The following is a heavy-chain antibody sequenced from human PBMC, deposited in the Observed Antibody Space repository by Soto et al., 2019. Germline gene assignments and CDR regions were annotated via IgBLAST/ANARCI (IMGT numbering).Heavy chain of an antibody. V-gene: IGHV1-69*01. CDR2: IIPVFGTA. CDR1: GGTFSSYA. D-gene: IGHD3-10*01. Sequence: QVQLVQSGAEVKKPGSSVKVSCKASGGTFSSYAISWVRQAPGQGLEWMGGIIPVFGTANYAQKFQGRVTITGDESTSRDYMELSSVRSENTAVYYCASITMVRGVTYYYYGIDVWGQGTTVTVSS. J-gene: IGHJ6*02. CDR3: ASITMVRGVTYYYYGIDV.